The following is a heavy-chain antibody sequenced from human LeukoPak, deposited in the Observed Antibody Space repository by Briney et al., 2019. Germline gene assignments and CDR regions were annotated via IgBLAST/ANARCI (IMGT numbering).Heavy chain of an antibody. CDR1: GLTSNTYV. J-gene: IGHJ4*02. CDR3: AKAGEYCPDGSCYSENYYFDY. V-gene: IGHV3-23*01. CDR2: ISVSGGST. D-gene: IGHD2-15*01. Sequence: PGGSLTLSCSPSGLTSNTYVMTWVRPAPGKGLEWVSGISVSGGSTSYSVQGRFTISRDNSKNTLYLQMTSLRAEDTAVYYCAKAGEYCPDGSCYSENYYFDYWGQGTLVTVSS.